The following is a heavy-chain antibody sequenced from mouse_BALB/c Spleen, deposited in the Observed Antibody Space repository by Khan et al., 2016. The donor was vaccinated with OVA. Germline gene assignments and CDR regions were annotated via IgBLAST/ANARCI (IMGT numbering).Heavy chain of an antibody. D-gene: IGHD1-1*01. J-gene: IGHJ2*01. Sequence: QVQLQQSGAELVKAGASVKMSCKASGYTFTSYWMHWVKQRLGQGLEWFAETNPTNGRTYYNEKFKSKATLTVDKSSSTAYMLLSGPTFGDSAVYYYARIKKIVATYFDYWGQGTTLTVSS. CDR3: ARIKKIVATYFDY. V-gene: IGHV1S81*02. CDR2: TNPTNGRT. CDR1: GYTFTSYW.